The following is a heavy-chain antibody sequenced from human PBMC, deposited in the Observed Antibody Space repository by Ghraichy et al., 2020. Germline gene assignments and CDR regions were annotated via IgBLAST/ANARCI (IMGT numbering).Heavy chain of an antibody. D-gene: IGHD6-19*01. CDR2: IKQDGSDK. J-gene: IGHJ4*02. V-gene: IGHV3-7*01. Sequence: GGSLRLSCAASGCTFNNYWMTWVRQAPGKGLEWVANIKQDGSDKSYVDSVTGRFTISRDNAKKSLYLQMNSLRAEDTAVYYCAREVAMESSFDYWGKGTLVTVSS. CDR3: AREVAMESSFDY. CDR1: GCTFNNYW.